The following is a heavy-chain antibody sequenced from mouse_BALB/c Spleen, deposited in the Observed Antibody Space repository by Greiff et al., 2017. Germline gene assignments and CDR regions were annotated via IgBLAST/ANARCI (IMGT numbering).Heavy chain of an antibody. D-gene: IGHD4-1*01. V-gene: IGHV1S81*02. CDR3: TRGELGRDWFAY. J-gene: IGHJ3*01. CDR2: INPSNGGT. CDR1: GYTFTSYY. Sequence: VQLQQSGAELVKPGASVKLSCKSSGYTFTSYYMYWVKQRPGQGIEWIGEINPSNGGTNFNEKFKSKATLTVDKSSSTAYIQLSSLTSEDSAVYYCTRGELGRDWFAYWGQETLVTVSA.